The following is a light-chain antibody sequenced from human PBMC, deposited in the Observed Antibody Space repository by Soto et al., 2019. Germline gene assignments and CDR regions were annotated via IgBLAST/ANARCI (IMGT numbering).Light chain of an antibody. V-gene: IGKV1-9*01. J-gene: IGKJ4*01. Sequence: DIQLTQSPSFLSASVGDRVTITCRASQAISTYLAWYQQKPGKAPKLLIYAASTLQSGVPSRFGGYGSGTEFTLTISSLQPEDFATYFCHQLNSYPPAFGGGTKVESK. CDR3: HQLNSYPPA. CDR2: AAS. CDR1: QAISTY.